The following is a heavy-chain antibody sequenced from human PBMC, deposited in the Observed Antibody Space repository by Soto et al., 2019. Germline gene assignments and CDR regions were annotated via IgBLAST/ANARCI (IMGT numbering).Heavy chain of an antibody. J-gene: IGHJ6*02. CDR1: GFTFSSNA. D-gene: IGHD5-18*01. Sequence: QVQLVESGGGVVQPGRSLRVSCAASGFTFSSNAMHWVRQAPGKGLEWVAIISYDGSNKFYADSVKGRFTISRDNSKNTLYLQMNSLRAEETALYYWAREMTAPNGYYYGMDVWGQGTTVTVSS. CDR3: AREMTAPNGYYYGMDV. V-gene: IGHV3-30-3*01. CDR2: ISYDGSNK.